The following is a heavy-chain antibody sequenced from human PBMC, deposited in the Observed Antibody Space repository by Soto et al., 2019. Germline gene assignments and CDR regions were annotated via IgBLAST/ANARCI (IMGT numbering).Heavy chain of an antibody. V-gene: IGHV3-23*01. CDR3: AKDERDYYYYYYMDV. J-gene: IGHJ6*03. Sequence: GGSLRLSCAASGFTFSSYAMSWVRQAPGKGLEWVSAISGSGGSTYYADSVKGRFTISRDNSKNTLYLQMNSLRAEDTAVYYCAKDERDYYYYYYMDVWGKGTTVTVSS. CDR2: ISGSGGST. CDR1: GFTFSSYA.